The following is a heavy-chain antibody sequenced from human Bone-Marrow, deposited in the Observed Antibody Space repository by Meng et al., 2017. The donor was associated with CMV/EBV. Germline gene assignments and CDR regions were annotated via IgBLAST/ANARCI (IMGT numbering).Heavy chain of an antibody. V-gene: IGHV3-30*19. CDR1: GFTFSGYG. CDR3: ARGRVYSA. D-gene: IGHD2-8*01. J-gene: IGHJ5*02. CDR2: ISYDGSNK. Sequence: GGSLRLSCVASGFTFSGYGMHWVRQAPGKGLEWVAVISYDGSNKYYADSVKGRFTISRDNSKNTLYLQMNSLRAEDTAVYYCARGRVYSAWGQGTLVTVSS.